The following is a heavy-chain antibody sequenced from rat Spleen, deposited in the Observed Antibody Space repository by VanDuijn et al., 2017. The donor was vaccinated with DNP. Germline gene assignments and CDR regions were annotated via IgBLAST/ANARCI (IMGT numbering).Heavy chain of an antibody. D-gene: IGHD1-11*01. Sequence: EVQLQESGPGLVKPSQSLSLTCSVTGYSITSNYWGWVRQGPGNKMEWMGYISYSGTTGYNPSLRSRISITRDTSKNQFLLQVNSVTTEDTATYYCARGLNYGGYKYYYWYFDFWGPGTMVTVSS. CDR2: ISYSGTT. V-gene: IGHV3-1*01. CDR1: GYSITSNY. J-gene: IGHJ1*01. CDR3: ARGLNYGGYKYYYWYFDF.